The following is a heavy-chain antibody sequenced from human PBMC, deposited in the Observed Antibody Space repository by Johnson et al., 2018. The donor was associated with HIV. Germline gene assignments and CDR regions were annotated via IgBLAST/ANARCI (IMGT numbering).Heavy chain of an antibody. CDR3: ATRDPTYRPGVFDI. CDR2: IKQDGSEK. V-gene: IGHV3-7*01. D-gene: IGHD2-8*01. J-gene: IGHJ3*02. CDR1: GFTFSSYA. Sequence: MQLVESGGGVVQPGRSLRLSCAASGFTFSSYAMHWVRQAPGKGLEWVANIKQDGSEKYYVDSVKGRFTISRDNAKNSLYLQMNSLRAEDTAVYYCATRDPTYRPGVFDIWGQGTMVTVSS.